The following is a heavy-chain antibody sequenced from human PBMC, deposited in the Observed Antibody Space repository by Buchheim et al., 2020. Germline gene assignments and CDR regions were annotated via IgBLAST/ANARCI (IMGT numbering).Heavy chain of an antibody. Sequence: QVQLQESGPGLVKPSETLSLTCTVSGGSISSYYWSWIRQPPGKGLEWIGYIYYSGSTNYNPSLKSRVTISVDTSKNQFSLKLSSVTAADTAVYYCARLPYCSSTSCYGFDYWGQGTL. CDR1: GGSISSYY. V-gene: IGHV4-59*08. CDR3: ARLPYCSSTSCYGFDY. CDR2: IYYSGST. D-gene: IGHD2-2*01. J-gene: IGHJ4*02.